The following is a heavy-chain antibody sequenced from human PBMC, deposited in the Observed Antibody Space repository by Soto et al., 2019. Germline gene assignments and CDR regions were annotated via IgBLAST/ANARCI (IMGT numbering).Heavy chain of an antibody. CDR2: ISTYNGNP. J-gene: IGHJ4*02. V-gene: IGHV1-18*01. CDR3: ATAPTDYYDNSANYFLDY. Sequence: QVQLVQSGAEVKKPGASVKVSCKASGYTFITYGVSWVRQAPGQGLDWLGWISTYNGNPRYAERLQGRVTMTTDTTTNTAYGELRNLMTQNTAVYSCATAPTDYYDNSANYFLDYWGQGSLVTVSS. D-gene: IGHD3-22*01. CDR1: GYTFITYG.